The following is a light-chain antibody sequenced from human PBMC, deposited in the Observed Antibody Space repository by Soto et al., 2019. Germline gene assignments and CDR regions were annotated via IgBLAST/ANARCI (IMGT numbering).Light chain of an antibody. CDR2: GAS. J-gene: IGKJ1*01. V-gene: IGKV3-15*01. CDR3: QQYHSYWA. Sequence: IVMTQSPATLSGSPWLRSTLCYRASQSVSSNLAWYQQKPGQAPRLLIYGASTRATGIPARFSGSGSGTELTLSVGSLQLDDFSTYYCQQYHSYWAFGQGTKVDIK. CDR1: QSVSSN.